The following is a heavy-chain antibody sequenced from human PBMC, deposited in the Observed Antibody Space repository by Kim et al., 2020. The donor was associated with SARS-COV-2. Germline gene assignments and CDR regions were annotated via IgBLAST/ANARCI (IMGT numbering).Heavy chain of an antibody. V-gene: IGHV3-23*01. CDR3: AKYIEPGVRRSFDF. Sequence: GGSLRLSCAASGFTFRSYAMSWVRQAPGKGLEWVSFIDGSGGTTYYADSVKGRFTISRDNSKNTLCLQMNSLRAEDTAVYFCAKYIEPGVRRSFDFWGQGTMVTVSS. D-gene: IGHD2-2*01. CDR2: IDGSGGTT. J-gene: IGHJ3*01. CDR1: GFTFRSYA.